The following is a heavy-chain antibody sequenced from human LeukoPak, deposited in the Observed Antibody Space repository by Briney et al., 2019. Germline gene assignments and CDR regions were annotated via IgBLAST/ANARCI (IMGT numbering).Heavy chain of an antibody. CDR2: ISSSRTYI. CDR1: GFTFSSYS. D-gene: IGHD1-26*01. V-gene: IGHV3-21*01. J-gene: IGHJ4*02. CDR3: ARGGTGLPPHFDY. Sequence: PGGSLRLSCAASGFTFSSYSMNWVRQAPGKGLEWVSSISSSRTYIYYADSVKGRFTISRDNAKNPLYLQMNSLRAEDTAIYYCARGGTGLPPHFDYWGQGTLVTVSS.